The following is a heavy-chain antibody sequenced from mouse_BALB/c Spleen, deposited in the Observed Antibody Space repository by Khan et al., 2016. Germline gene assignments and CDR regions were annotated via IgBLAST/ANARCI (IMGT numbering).Heavy chain of an antibody. J-gene: IGHJ4*01. CDR1: GYTFSYYW. CDR2: ILPGSGKS. Sequence: VQLQESGAELMKPGASVKISCKATGYTFSYYWLEWVKQRPGHGLAWIGDILPGSGKSNFNEKVKGKATFTADTSSNTAYMQLSSLTSEDSAVYDCARAGCSVDYWGQGTSVTVSS. V-gene: IGHV1-9*01. CDR3: ARAGCSVDY.